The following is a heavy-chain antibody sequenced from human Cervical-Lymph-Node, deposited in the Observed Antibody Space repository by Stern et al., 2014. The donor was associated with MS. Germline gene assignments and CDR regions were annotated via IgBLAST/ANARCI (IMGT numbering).Heavy chain of an antibody. J-gene: IGHJ5*02. Sequence: EVHLVESGGGLVKPGGSLRLSCAASGFTFSSYSMNWVRQAPGKGLEWVSSISSSSSYIYYADSVKGRFTISRDNAKNSLYLQMNSLRAEDTAVYYCARDTGIAAAGDAWGQGTLVTVSS. CDR3: ARDTGIAAAGDA. CDR2: ISSSSSYI. CDR1: GFTFSSYS. V-gene: IGHV3-21*01. D-gene: IGHD6-13*01.